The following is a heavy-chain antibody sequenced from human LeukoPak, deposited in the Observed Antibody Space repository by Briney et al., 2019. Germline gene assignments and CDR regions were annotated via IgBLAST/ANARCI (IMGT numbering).Heavy chain of an antibody. V-gene: IGHV4-39*01. CDR3: ARRMAWEPFDY. D-gene: IGHD1-26*01. J-gene: IGHJ4*02. CDR2: IYYSGST. CDR1: GGAISSSSYS. Sequence: SETLSLTCTVSGGAISSSSYSWGWIRQPPGKGLEWIGSIYYSGSTYYNPSLKSRVTISVDTSKNQFSLKLGSVTAADTAVYYCARRMAWEPFDYWGQGTLVTVSS.